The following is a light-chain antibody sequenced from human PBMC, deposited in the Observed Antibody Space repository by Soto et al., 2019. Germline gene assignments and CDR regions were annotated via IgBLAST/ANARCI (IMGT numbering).Light chain of an antibody. CDR3: QQRSNWPRT. J-gene: IGKJ1*01. Sequence: EIVMTQSPDTLSVSPGERATLSCRASQSVSSSYLAWYQQKPGQAPRLLIYDASNRATGIPARFSGSGSGTDFTLTISSLEPEDFAVYYCQQRSNWPRTFGQGTKVDI. V-gene: IGKV3-11*01. CDR2: DAS. CDR1: QSVSSSY.